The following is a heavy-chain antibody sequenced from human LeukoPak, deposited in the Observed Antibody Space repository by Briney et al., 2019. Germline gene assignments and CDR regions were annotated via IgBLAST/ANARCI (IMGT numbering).Heavy chain of an antibody. J-gene: IGHJ3*02. CDR3: ARGYVVLRYFDWLPPDAFDI. CDR2: IYYSGST. Sequence: SEALSLTCTVSGGSISSSSYYWGWIRQPPGKGLEWIGSIYYSGSTYYNPSLKSRVTISVDTSKNQFSLKLSSVTAADTAVYYCARGYVVLRYFDWLPPDAFDIWGQGTMVTVSS. D-gene: IGHD3-9*01. V-gene: IGHV4-39*01. CDR1: GGSISSSSYY.